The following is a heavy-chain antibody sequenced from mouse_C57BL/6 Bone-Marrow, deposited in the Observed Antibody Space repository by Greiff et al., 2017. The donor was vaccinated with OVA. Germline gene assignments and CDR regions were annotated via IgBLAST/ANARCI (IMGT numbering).Heavy chain of an antibody. Sequence: VQLQQPGAELVKPGASVKVSCKASGYTFTSYWMHWVKQRPGQGLEWIGRIHPSDSDTNYNQKFKGKATLTVDKSSSTAYMQLSSLTSEDSAVYYCAIPRYDYDGGVFAYWGQGTLVTVSA. J-gene: IGHJ3*01. V-gene: IGHV1-74*01. CDR1: GYTFTSYW. CDR2: IHPSDSDT. CDR3: AIPRYDYDGGVFAY. D-gene: IGHD2-4*01.